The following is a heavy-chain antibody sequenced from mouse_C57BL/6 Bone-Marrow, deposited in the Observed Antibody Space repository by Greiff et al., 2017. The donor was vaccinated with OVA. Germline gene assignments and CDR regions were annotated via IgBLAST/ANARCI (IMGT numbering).Heavy chain of an antibody. CDR2: ISSGSSTI. CDR1: GFTFSDYG. D-gene: IGHD6-2*01. CDR3: ARISPGVWFAD. V-gene: IGHV5-17*01. Sequence: EVKLMESGGGLVKPGGSLKLSCAASGFTFSDYGMHWVRQAPEKGLEWVAYISSGSSTIYYADTVKGRFTISRDNAKNTLFLQMTSLRSEDTAMYCCARISPGVWFADWGQGTLVTVSA. J-gene: IGHJ3*01.